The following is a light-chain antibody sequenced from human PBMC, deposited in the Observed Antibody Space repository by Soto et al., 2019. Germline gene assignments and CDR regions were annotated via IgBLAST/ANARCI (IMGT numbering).Light chain of an antibody. Sequence: EIVLTQSPVFLSLSPGERATLSCRASQSVSSYLAWYQQKPGQAPRLLIYETSNRATGISGTFSGSGSGTDFTFTINSLEPEDVAVYYCPQRSNWPPTFGQGTRLEMK. V-gene: IGKV3-11*01. CDR1: QSVSSY. J-gene: IGKJ5*01. CDR3: PQRSNWPPT. CDR2: ETS.